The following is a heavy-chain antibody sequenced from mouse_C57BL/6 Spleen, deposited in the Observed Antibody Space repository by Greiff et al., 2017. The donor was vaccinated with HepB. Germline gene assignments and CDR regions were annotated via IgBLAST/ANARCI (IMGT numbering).Heavy chain of an antibody. D-gene: IGHD2-1*01. CDR2: IYPRSGNT. J-gene: IGHJ2*01. V-gene: IGHV1-81*01. CDR1: GYTFTSYG. Sequence: VQLQESGAELARPGASVKLSCKASGYTFTSYGISWVKQRTGQGLEWIGEIYPRSGNTYYNEKFKGKATLTADKSSSTAYMELRSLTSEDSAVYFCARSGELLWPYFDYWGQGTTLTVSS. CDR3: ARSGELLWPYFDY.